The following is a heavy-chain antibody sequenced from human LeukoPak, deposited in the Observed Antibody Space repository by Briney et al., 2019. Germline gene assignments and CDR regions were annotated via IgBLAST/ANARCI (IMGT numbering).Heavy chain of an antibody. J-gene: IGHJ4*02. D-gene: IGHD5-12*01. CDR1: GFTFSSYA. V-gene: IGHV3-53*01. Sequence: GSLTLSCAASGFTFSSYAMSWVRQAPGNGLEWVSVIYSGGSTYYADSVKGRFTISRDNSKNTLYLQMNSLTVEDTAVYYCAAGYSGYGAYFDYWGQGTLVTVSS. CDR2: IYSGGST. CDR3: AAGYSGYGAYFDY.